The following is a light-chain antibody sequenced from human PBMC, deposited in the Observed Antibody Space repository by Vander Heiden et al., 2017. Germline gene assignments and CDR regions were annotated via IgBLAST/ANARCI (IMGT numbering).Light chain of an antibody. J-gene: IGKJ5*01. CDR3: QQFNNYAVT. CDR2: DAS. V-gene: IGKV1D-13*01. Sequence: AILLTQPPSSLPAFVGDRVTITCWVSQGISLALAWYQQKPGKAPKLLIYDASNLESGVPSRFSGSGSGTDFTLTISSLQPEDFATYYCQQFNNYAVTFGQGTRLEIK. CDR1: QGISLA.